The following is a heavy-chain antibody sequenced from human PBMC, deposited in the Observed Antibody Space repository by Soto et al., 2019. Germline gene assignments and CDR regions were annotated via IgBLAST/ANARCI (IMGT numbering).Heavy chain of an antibody. J-gene: IGHJ3*02. CDR2: ISHDGNYK. CDR1: GFSFTTYV. Sequence: GGSLRLSCAASGFSFTTYVMHWVRQAPGKGLEWVAVISHDGNYKYYGDTVKGRFNISRDTSKNAVYLEMNSLRPEDTAVYYCAKGLLAIVGTTLPRDAFNIWGQGTMVTVSS. CDR3: AKGLLAIVGTTLPRDAFNI. V-gene: IGHV3-30*18. D-gene: IGHD1-26*01.